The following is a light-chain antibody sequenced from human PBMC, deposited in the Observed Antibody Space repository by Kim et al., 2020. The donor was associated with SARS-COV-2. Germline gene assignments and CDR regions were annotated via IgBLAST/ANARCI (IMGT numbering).Light chain of an antibody. CDR1: RSNIGSNT. V-gene: IGLV1-44*01. CDR3: SAWDDSLIGWA. Sequence: QSVLTQPPSASGTPGQWVPISCSGSRSNIGSNTVNWYQQLPGAAPKLLMYDSNQRPSGVPDRFSGSKSGTSASLAISGLQSEDEADYYCSAWDDSLIGWAFGGGTQLTVL. CDR2: DSN. J-gene: IGLJ3*02.